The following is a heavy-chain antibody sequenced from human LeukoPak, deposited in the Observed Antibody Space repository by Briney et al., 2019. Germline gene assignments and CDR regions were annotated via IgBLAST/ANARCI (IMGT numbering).Heavy chain of an antibody. Sequence: GGSLRLSCAASGFTFSSHAMSWVRQAPGKGLEWVSAISDGGGSTYYADSVKGRFTISRDNSKNTLYLQMNSLRAEDTAVYYCAKDRSGLELDYWGQGTLVTVSS. CDR2: ISDGGGST. CDR1: GFTFSSHA. V-gene: IGHV3-23*01. J-gene: IGHJ4*02. CDR3: AKDRSGLELDY. D-gene: IGHD3-10*01.